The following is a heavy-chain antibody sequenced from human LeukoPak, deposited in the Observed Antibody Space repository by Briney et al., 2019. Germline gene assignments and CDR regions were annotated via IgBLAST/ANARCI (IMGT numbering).Heavy chain of an antibody. CDR1: GGSISSGSYY. J-gene: IGHJ4*02. Sequence: PSQTLSLTCTVSGGSISSGSYYWSWIRQPAGKGLEWIGRIYTSGSTNYNPSLKSRVTISADTSKNQFSLKLSSVTAADTAVYYCARGAYYEYYFDYWGQGTLVTVSS. CDR3: ARGAYYEYYFDY. CDR2: IYTSGST. D-gene: IGHD3-22*01. V-gene: IGHV4-61*02.